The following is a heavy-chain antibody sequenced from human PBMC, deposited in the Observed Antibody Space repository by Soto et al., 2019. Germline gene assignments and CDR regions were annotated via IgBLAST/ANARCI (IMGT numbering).Heavy chain of an antibody. CDR3: TTEGPTAPIPQCGMDV. Sequence: EVQLVESGGGLVKPGGSLRLSCAASGFTFSNAWMSWVRQAPGKGLEWVGRIKSKTDGGTTDYAAPVKGRFTISSDDSKSTLDLQMNSMTTAEAAVYYCTTEGPTAPIPQCGMDVWGQGTTVTVSS. CDR2: IKSKTDGGTT. J-gene: IGHJ6*02. D-gene: IGHD1-1*01. CDR1: GFTFSNAW. V-gene: IGHV3-15*01.